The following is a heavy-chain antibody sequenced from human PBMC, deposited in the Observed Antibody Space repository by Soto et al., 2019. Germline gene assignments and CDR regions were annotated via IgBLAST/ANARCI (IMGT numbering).Heavy chain of an antibody. CDR1: GFTFRRQA. CDR2: IWYHGVDK. D-gene: IGHD2-15*01. J-gene: IGHJ4*02. V-gene: IGHV3-33*01. Sequence: QVQLVESGGGVVQPERSLRLSCAASGFTFRRQAMHWVRQAPGRGLEWVAVIWYHGVDKYYADSVKGRFTISRDNSKNTVYLQMNSLRGEDTAVYYCATGFLGLRTGGNCPLDSWGQGSLVIVSS. CDR3: ATGFLGLRTGGNCPLDS.